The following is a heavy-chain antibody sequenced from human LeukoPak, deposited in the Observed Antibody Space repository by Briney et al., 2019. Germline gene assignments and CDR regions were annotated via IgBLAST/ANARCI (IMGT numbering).Heavy chain of an antibody. J-gene: IGHJ6*02. CDR2: ISYDGSNK. V-gene: IGHV3-30*18. D-gene: IGHD6-19*01. CDR3: AKDGPARAVAGTNYYYGMDV. Sequence: PGGSLRLSCAASGFTFSSYGMHWVRQAPGKGLEWVAVISYDGSNKYYADSVKGRFTISRDNSKNTLYLQMNSLRAEDTAVYYCAKDGPARAVAGTNYYYGMDVWGQGTTVTVSS. CDR1: GFTFSSYG.